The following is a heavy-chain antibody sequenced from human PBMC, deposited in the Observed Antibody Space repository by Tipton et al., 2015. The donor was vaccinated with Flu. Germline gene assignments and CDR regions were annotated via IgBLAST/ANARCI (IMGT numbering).Heavy chain of an antibody. Sequence: SLRLSCAASGFIFSNYGMHWVRQAPGKGLEWVALITSHGNNKYYADSVKGRFTISRDNSKNTLYMEMNSLRPEDTADYYCAKGGDMDYWGQGNLVTVSS. CDR1: GFIFSNYG. CDR3: AKGGDMDY. D-gene: IGHD2-15*01. V-gene: IGHV3-30*18. CDR2: ITSHGNNK. J-gene: IGHJ4*02.